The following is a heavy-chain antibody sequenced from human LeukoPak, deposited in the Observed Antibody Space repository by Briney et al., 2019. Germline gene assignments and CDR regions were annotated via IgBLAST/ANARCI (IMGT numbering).Heavy chain of an antibody. CDR1: GYTFTGYY. V-gene: IGHV1-2*02. CDR3: AMTYYDFWSGYPIWVFDY. D-gene: IGHD3-3*01. J-gene: IGHJ4*02. Sequence: ASVKVSCKASGYTFTGYYMHWVRRAPGQGLEWMGWINPNSGGTNYAQKFQGRVTMTRDTSISTAYMELSRLRSDDTAVYYCAMTYYDFWSGYPIWVFDYWGQGTLVTVSS. CDR2: INPNSGGT.